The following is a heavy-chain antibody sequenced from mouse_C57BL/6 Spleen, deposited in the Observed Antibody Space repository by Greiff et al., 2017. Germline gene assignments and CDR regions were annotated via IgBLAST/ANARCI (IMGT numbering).Heavy chain of an antibody. CDR2: IWGDGST. J-gene: IGHJ3*01. D-gene: IGHD2-4*01. Sequence: QVQLKESGPGLVAPSPSLSITCTVSGFSLTSYGVSWVRQPPGQGLEWLGVIWGDGSTIYHSSLISRLGTSKDNTKSKGCLKLNSLQTYDTATYYFANYDYGGPWFADWGQGTLVTVSA. CDR3: ANYDYGGPWFAD. V-gene: IGHV2-3*01. CDR1: GFSLTSYG.